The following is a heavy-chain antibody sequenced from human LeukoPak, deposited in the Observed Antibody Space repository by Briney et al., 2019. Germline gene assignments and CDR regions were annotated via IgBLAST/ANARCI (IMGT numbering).Heavy chain of an antibody. D-gene: IGHD5-12*01. CDR3: AKRVDIVATIRQYYFDY. Sequence: PGGSLRLSCAASGFTFSSYAMGWVRQAPGKGLEWVSAISGSGGSTYYADSVKGRFTISRDNSKNTLYLQMNSLRAEDTAVYYCAKRVDIVATIRQYYFDYWGQGTLVTVSS. CDR2: ISGSGGST. V-gene: IGHV3-23*01. J-gene: IGHJ4*02. CDR1: GFTFSSYA.